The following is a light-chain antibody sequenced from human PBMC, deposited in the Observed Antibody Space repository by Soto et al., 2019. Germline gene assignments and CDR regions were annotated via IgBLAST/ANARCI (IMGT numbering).Light chain of an antibody. CDR2: QVN. V-gene: IGLV2-14*01. CDR3: SSYTSGSTLPWV. Sequence: QSVLTQPASVSGSPGQSITISCTGTSSDVGGYDYVSWYQQHPGKAPKLMIYQVNNRPSGVSIRFSGSKSGNTASLTISGLQAEDEADYYCSSYTSGSTLPWVFGTGTKVTVL. J-gene: IGLJ1*01. CDR1: SSDVGGYDY.